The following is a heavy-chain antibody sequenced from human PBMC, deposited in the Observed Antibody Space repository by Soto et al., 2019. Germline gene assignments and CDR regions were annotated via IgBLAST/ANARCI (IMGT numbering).Heavy chain of an antibody. D-gene: IGHD4-17*01. Sequence: VQLLESGGGLVQPGGSLRLSCAASGFTFSSYAMSWVRQAPGKGLEWVSAISGSGGSTYYADSVKGRFTISRDNSKNTLYLQMNSLRAEDTAVYYCAKSPKGNYGDPYWYFDLWGRGTLVTVSS. CDR2: ISGSGGST. V-gene: IGHV3-23*01. CDR1: GFTFSSYA. J-gene: IGHJ2*01. CDR3: AKSPKGNYGDPYWYFDL.